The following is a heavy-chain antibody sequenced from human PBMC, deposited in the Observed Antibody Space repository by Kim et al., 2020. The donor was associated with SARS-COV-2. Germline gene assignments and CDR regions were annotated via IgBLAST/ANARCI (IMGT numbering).Heavy chain of an antibody. Sequence: ADSVKGRFTISRDNSKNTLYLQMNSLRAEDTAVYYCAKGGSHYYYYNMDVWGQGTTVTVSS. D-gene: IGHD3-16*01. J-gene: IGHJ6*02. V-gene: IGHV3-23*01. CDR3: AKGGSHYYYYNMDV.